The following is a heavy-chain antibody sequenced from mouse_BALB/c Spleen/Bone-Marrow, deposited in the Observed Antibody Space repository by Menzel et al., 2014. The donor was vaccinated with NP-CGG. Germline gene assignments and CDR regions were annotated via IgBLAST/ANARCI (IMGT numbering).Heavy chain of an antibody. CDR1: GFNIKDTY. Sequence: EVQRVESGAELVKPGASVKLSCTASGFNIKDTYLHWVKQRPEQGLDWIGRIDPAIFTKYDPKFQGKATITADTSSNTAYLHLSSLTSEDTAVYYCASYRDGWYFDVWGAGTTVTVSS. V-gene: IGHV14-3*02. D-gene: IGHD2-14*01. J-gene: IGHJ1*01. CDR3: ASYRDGWYFDV. CDR2: IDPAIFT.